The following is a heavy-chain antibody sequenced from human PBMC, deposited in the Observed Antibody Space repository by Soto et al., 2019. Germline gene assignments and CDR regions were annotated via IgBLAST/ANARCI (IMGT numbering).Heavy chain of an antibody. CDR1: GGTFSSYA. V-gene: IGHV1-69*13. CDR3: ARGLWARGYYYYGMDV. D-gene: IGHD3-16*01. J-gene: IGHJ6*02. CDR2: IIPIFGTA. Sequence: GASVKVSCKASGGTFSSYAISWVRQAPGQGLEWMGGIIPIFGTANYAQKFQGRVTITADESTSTAYMELSSLRSEDTAVYYCARGLWARGYYYYGMDVWGQGTTVTVSS.